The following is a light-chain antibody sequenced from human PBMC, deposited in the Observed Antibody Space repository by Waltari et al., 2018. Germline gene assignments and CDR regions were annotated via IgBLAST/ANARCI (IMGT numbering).Light chain of an antibody. CDR3: QQYDNLLFT. V-gene: IGKV1-33*01. J-gene: IGKJ3*01. CDR2: EAS. Sequence: DIQMTQSPSSLSASVGDRVTITCQASQDISNYLNWYQQKPGKAPKLLIYEASNLETGVPSRFSGGGSGTDFACTISSLQPEDIGTYYCQQYDNLLFTFGPGTKVDIK. CDR1: QDISNY.